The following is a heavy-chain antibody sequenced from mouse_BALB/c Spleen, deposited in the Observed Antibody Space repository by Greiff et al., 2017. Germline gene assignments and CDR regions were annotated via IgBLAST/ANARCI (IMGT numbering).Heavy chain of an antibody. V-gene: IGHV5-12-2*01. D-gene: IGHD2-4*01. CDR3: ASVYYDYGYFDY. CDR2: ISNGGGST. Sequence: EVHLVESGGGLVQPGGSLKLSCAASGFTFSSYTMSWVRQTPEKRLEWVAYISNGGGSTYYPDTVKGRFTISRDNAKNTLYLQMSSLKSEDTAMYYCASVYYDYGYFDYWGQGTTLTVSS. CDR1: GFTFSSYT. J-gene: IGHJ2*01.